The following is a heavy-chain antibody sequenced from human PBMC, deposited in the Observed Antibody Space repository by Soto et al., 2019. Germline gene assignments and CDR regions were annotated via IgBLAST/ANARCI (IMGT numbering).Heavy chain of an antibody. CDR1: GGSLSSGSYY. D-gene: IGHD1-1*01. Sequence: SLTCTVSGGSLSSGSYYWSWIRQTPGKGLEWIGYTYYSGSTTYNPSLKSRVTISVDTAKNQFSLNLTSVTAAETAVYYCARDVKHAANWSSGFGFWGQGTLVTVSS. V-gene: IGHV4-61*01. CDR3: ARDVKHAANWSSGFGF. J-gene: IGHJ4*02. CDR2: TYYSGST.